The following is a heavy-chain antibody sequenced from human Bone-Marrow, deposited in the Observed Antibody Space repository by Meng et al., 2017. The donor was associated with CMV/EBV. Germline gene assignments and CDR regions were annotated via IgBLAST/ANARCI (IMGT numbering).Heavy chain of an antibody. CDR1: GGTFSSYT. D-gene: IGHD2-2*02. CDR3: ARGYCSSTSCYKNGMDV. Sequence: SVKVSCKASGGTFSSYTISWVRQAPGQGLEWMGRIIPILGIANYAQKFQGRVTITTDESTSTAYMELSSLRSEDTAVYYCARGYCSSTSCYKNGMDVWGQGTTVTVSS. J-gene: IGHJ6*02. CDR2: IIPILGIA. V-gene: IGHV1-69*16.